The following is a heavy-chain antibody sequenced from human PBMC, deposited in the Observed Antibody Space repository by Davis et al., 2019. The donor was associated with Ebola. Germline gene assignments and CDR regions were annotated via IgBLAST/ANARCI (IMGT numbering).Heavy chain of an antibody. CDR2: ITKGSDPI. CDR1: GFLFSDYS. D-gene: IGHD4-11*01. CDR3: ARDYIFAFDL. V-gene: IGHV3-48*02. J-gene: IGHJ5*02. Sequence: PGGSLRPSCPASGFLFSDYSMNWVRQAPGKGLEWVTSITKGSDPIHHADSVKGRFTVSRDNAKNSLFLQMNRLGDEDSAVYYCARDYIFAFDLWGQGTQVTVSS.